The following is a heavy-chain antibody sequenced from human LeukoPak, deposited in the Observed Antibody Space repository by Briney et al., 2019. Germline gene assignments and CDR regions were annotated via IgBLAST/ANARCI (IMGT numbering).Heavy chain of an antibody. Sequence: ASETLSLTCTVSGGSISSSSYYWGWIRQPPGKGLEWIGSIYYSGSTYYNPSLKSRVTISVDTSKNQFSLKLSSVTAADTAVYYCARDLPNVVVTATFRVGSLLFDYWGQGTLVTVSS. CDR3: ARDLPNVVVTATFRVGSLLFDY. V-gene: IGHV4-39*07. D-gene: IGHD2-21*02. CDR2: IYYSGST. J-gene: IGHJ4*02. CDR1: GGSISSSSYY.